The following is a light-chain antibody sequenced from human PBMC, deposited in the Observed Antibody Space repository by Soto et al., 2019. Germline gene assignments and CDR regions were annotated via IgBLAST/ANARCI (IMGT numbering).Light chain of an antibody. CDR3: QQYNNRPLT. Sequence: EIVMTQSPATLSVSPGERATLSCRASQSVSSNLAWYQQKPGQAPRLLIYGASTRATGIPARFSGSGSGTEFTLTISSLQSADFAVYYCQQYNNRPLTFGGGTKVEIK. CDR1: QSVSSN. CDR2: GAS. V-gene: IGKV3-15*01. J-gene: IGKJ4*01.